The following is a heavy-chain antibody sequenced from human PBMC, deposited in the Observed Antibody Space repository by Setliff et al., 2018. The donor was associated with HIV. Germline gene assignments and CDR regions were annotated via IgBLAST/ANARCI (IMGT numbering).Heavy chain of an antibody. CDR2: ISAYNGNT. V-gene: IGHV1-18*01. J-gene: IGHJ4*02. Sequence: GASVKVSCKASGHTFTSYGISWVRQAPGQGLEWMGWISAYNGNTNYAQKPQGRVTMTTDTSTSTAYMELRSLRSDDTAVYYWAVDGDYVGGVSYWGQGTRVTSPQ. D-gene: IGHD4-17*01. CDR1: GHTFTSYG. CDR3: AVDGDYVGGVSY.